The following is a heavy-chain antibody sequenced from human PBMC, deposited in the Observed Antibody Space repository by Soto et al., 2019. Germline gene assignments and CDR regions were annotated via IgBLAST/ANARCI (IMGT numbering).Heavy chain of an antibody. Sequence: ASVKVSCKASGYTFTSYYMHWVRQAPRQGLEWMGIINPSGGSTSYAQKFQGRVTMTRDTSTSTVYMELSSLRSEDAAVYYCARVPAAMWGVIYFDYWDQGTLVTVSS. CDR3: ARVPAAMWGVIYFDY. CDR2: INPSGGST. J-gene: IGHJ4*02. V-gene: IGHV1-46*01. CDR1: GYTFTSYY. D-gene: IGHD2-2*01.